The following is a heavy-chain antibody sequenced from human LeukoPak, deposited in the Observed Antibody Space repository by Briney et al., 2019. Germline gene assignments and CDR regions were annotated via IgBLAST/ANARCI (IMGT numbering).Heavy chain of an antibody. J-gene: IGHJ4*02. V-gene: IGHV3-30*02. CDR2: IRFDGSNK. Sequence: PGGSLRLSCAASGFTFSSYGMRWVRQAPGKGREWGAFIRFDGSNKDYADSVKGRFTISRDNSKNTLYLQMNSLRAEDTAVYYCAKDRVVGATISGENDYWGEGTLVTVSS. D-gene: IGHD1-26*01. CDR3: AKDRVVGATISGENDY. CDR1: GFTFSSYG.